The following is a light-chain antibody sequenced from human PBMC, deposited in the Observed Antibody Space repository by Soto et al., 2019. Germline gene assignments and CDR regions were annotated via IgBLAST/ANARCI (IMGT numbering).Light chain of an antibody. J-gene: IGLJ1*01. CDR3: ISYTDRQSYL. CDR2: DVS. CDR1: SSDVGGYNY. Sequence: QSALTPPRSVSGSPGQSVTISCTGASSDVGGYNYVSWYQQHPGKAPKLMIYDVSDRPPGVSDRFSGSKSGITASLTISGLQTEDEADYYCISYTDRQSYLFGTGTKVTVL. V-gene: IGLV2-11*01.